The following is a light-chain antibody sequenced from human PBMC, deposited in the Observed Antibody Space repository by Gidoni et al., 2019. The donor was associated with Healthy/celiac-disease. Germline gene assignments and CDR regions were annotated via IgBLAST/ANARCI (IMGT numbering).Light chain of an antibody. J-gene: IGKJ4*01. Sequence: IVLTPSPGTLSLSPGERATLSCRASQSVSSSYVAWYQQKPGQAPRLLIYGAASRATGIPDRFSGRGAGKDFTLTISRLEPEDCVVYYCQQYGSSPLTFGGGTKVEIK. V-gene: IGKV3-20*01. CDR2: GAA. CDR3: QQYGSSPLT. CDR1: QSVSSSY.